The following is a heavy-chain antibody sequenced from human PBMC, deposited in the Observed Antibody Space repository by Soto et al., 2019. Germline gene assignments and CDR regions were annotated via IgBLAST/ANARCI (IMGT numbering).Heavy chain of an antibody. J-gene: IGHJ6*02. CDR1: GFTFGDYP. D-gene: IGHD6-19*01. CDR2: IRSKAYGGTT. V-gene: IGHV3-49*03. CDR3: TRDTGEWLVEGAHYGMDV. Sequence: GGSLRLSCTASGFTFGDYPMSWFRQAPGKGLEWVGFIRSKAYGGTTEYAASVKGRFTISRDDSKSIAYLQMNSLKTEDTAVYYCTRDTGEWLVEGAHYGMDVWGQGTTVTVSS.